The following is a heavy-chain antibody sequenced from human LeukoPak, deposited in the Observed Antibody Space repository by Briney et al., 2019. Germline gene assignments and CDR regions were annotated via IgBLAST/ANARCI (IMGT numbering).Heavy chain of an antibody. J-gene: IGHJ6*02. CDR1: GYTFTSYY. Sequence: ASVKVSCKASGYTFTSYYMHWVRQAPGQGLEWMGIINPSGGSTSYAQKFQGRVTMTRDTSTSTAYMELSSLRSEDTAVYYCARDATSYGMDVWGQGTTVTVSS. CDR2: INPSGGST. V-gene: IGHV1-46*01. CDR3: ARDATSYGMDV.